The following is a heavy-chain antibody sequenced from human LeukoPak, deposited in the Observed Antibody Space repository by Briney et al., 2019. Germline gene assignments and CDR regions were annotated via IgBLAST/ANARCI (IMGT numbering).Heavy chain of an antibody. V-gene: IGHV1-18*01. CDR1: GYTFTSYG. D-gene: IGHD3-10*01. CDR3: ARTITGGMVRGVIITFHAPFDI. J-gene: IGHJ3*02. CDR2: ISAYNGNT. Sequence: ASVKVSCKASGYTFTSYGISWVRQAPGQGLEWMGWISAYNGNTNYAQKLQGRVTMTTDTSTSTAYMELRSLRSDDTAVYYCARTITGGMVRGVIITFHAPFDIWGQGTMVTVSS.